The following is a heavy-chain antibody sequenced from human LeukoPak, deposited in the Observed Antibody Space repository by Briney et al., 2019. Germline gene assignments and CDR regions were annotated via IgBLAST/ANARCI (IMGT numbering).Heavy chain of an antibody. CDR2: IYYSGST. Sequence: SSETLSLTCTVSGGSISSSSYYWGWIRQPPGKGLEWIGYIYYSGSTNYNPSLKSRVTISVDTSKNQFSLKLSSVTAADTAVYYCARGETTRAAMFDSWGQGTLVTVSS. V-gene: IGHV4-61*05. CDR1: GGSISSSSYY. J-gene: IGHJ4*02. D-gene: IGHD1-7*01. CDR3: ARGETTRAAMFDS.